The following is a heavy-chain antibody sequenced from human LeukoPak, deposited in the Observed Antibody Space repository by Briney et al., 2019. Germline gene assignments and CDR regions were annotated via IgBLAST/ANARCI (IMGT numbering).Heavy chain of an antibody. CDR3: ARQAPYYYGSGSYCNY. Sequence: GGSLRLSCEASGFTFSSHGMSWVRQAPGKGLEWVSGISGSGGSTYHADSVKGRFTISRDNSKNTLYLQMNSLRAEDTAVYYCARQAPYYYGSGSYCNYWGQGTLVTVSS. CDR1: GFTFSSHG. J-gene: IGHJ4*02. D-gene: IGHD3-10*01. CDR2: ISGSGGST. V-gene: IGHV3-23*01.